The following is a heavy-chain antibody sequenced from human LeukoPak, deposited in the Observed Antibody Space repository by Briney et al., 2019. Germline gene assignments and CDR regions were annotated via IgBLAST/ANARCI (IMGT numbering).Heavy chain of an antibody. Sequence: QAGGSLRLSCSASGLTLSGYWMHWVRQIPGKGLVWVSRIDSDGNGTSYADSVKGRFTISRDDVKNMLYLQMNSLRVEDTGLYYCSTVEHFWGQGTLVTVSS. V-gene: IGHV3-74*01. J-gene: IGHJ4*02. CDR2: IDSDGNGT. CDR3: STVEHF. D-gene: IGHD1/OR15-1a*01. CDR1: GLTLSGYW.